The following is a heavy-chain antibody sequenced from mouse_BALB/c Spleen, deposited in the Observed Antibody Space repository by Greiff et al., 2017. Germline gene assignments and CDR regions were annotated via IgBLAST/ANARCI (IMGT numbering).Heavy chain of an antibody. V-gene: IGHV2-6-7*01. D-gene: IGHD1-1*01. CDR1: GFSLTGYG. CDR3: ARVYYYGSSPHWYFDV. CDR2: IWGDGST. J-gene: IGHJ1*01. Sequence: QVQLQQSGPGLVAPSQSLSITCTVSGFSLTGYGVNWVRQPPVKGLEWLGMIWGDGSTDYNSALKSRLSISKDNSKSQVFLKMNSLQTDDTARYYCARVYYYGSSPHWYFDVWGAGTTVTVSS.